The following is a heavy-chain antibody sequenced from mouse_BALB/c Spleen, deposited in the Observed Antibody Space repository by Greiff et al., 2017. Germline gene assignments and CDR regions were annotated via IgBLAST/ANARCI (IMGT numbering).Heavy chain of an antibody. D-gene: IGHD1-1*01. J-gene: IGHJ4*01. Sequence: EVKVVESGGDLVKPGGSLKLSCAASGFTFSSYGMSWVRQTPDKRLEWVATISSGGSYTYYPDSVKGRFTISRDNAKNTLYLQMSSLKSEDTAMYDCARQYYGSSDKLGDAMDYWGQGTSVTVSS. V-gene: IGHV5-6*01. CDR1: GFTFSSYG. CDR2: ISSGGSYT. CDR3: ARQYYGSSDKLGDAMDY.